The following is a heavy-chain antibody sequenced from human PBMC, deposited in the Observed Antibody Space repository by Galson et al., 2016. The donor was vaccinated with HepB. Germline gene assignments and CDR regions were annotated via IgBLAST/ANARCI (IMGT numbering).Heavy chain of an antibody. CDR2: ISGSADKT. V-gene: IGHV3-23*01. D-gene: IGHD6-13*01. CDR3: ATPGAAAFDY. Sequence: SLRLSCAASGFPFRNYAMSWVRQAPGKGLEWVSTISGSADKTHYADSVKGRLTISKDNSKNTLYLQMKNLRAEDTALYYCATPGAAAFDYWGQGTLVTVSS. CDR1: GFPFRNYA. J-gene: IGHJ4*02.